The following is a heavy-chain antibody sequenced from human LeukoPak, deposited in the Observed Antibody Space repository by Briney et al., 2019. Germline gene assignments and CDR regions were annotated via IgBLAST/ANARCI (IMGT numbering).Heavy chain of an antibody. V-gene: IGHV1-2*02. CDR1: GYTFTGYY. CDR2: INPNSGGT. J-gene: IGHJ3*02. Sequence: ASVKDSCMASGYTFTGYYMHWVRQAPGQGLEGMGWINPNSGGTNYAQKFQGRVTMTRDTSISTAYMELSRLRSDDTAVYYCARDHGVLLRWPQVGAFDIWGQGTMVTVSS. D-gene: IGHD4-23*01. CDR3: ARDHGVLLRWPQVGAFDI.